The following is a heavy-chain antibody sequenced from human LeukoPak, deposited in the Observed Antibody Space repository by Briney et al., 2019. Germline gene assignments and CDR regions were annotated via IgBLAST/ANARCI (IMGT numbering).Heavy chain of an antibody. CDR2: IYTSGST. V-gene: IGHV4-61*02. Sequence: SETLSLTRTVSGGSISSGSYYWSWIRQPAGKGLEWIGRIYTSGSTNYNPSLKSRVTISVDTSKNQFSLKLSSVTAADTAVYYCAREVFEGKRYYYYGMDVWGQGTTVTVSS. CDR1: GGSISSGSYY. D-gene: IGHD3-9*01. CDR3: AREVFEGKRYYYYGMDV. J-gene: IGHJ6*02.